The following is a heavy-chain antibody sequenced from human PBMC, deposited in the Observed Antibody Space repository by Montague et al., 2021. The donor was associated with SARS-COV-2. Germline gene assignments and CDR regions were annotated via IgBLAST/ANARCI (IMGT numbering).Heavy chain of an antibody. J-gene: IGHJ6*03. CDR3: ARLRDGVVPSPILGVGPYHSYYYMDV. V-gene: IGHV4-34*01. D-gene: IGHD3-10*01. CDR2: INHGGST. Sequence: SETLSLTCAVHGTSFSGYYWNWIRQPPGKGLEWIGEINHGGSTKYSPSLKSRLTLSADTSKNQFSLKLTSVAAADTAVYYCARLRDGVVPSPILGVGPYHSYYYMDVWGRGTTVTVSS. CDR1: GTSFSGYY.